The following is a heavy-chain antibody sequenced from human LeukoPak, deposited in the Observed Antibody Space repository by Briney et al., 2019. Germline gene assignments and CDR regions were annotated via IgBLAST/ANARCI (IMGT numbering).Heavy chain of an antibody. D-gene: IGHD3-9*01. CDR3: AREFDWLDY. CDR2: ISSSGSTI. J-gene: IGHJ4*02. V-gene: IGHV3-48*03. CDR1: GFTFSSYE. Sequence: GGSLRLSCAASGFTFSSYEMNWVRQAPGKGLEWVSYISSSGSTIYYADSVKGRFTISRDNAKNSLYLQMNSLRAEDTAVYYCAREFDWLDYWGQGTLVTVSS.